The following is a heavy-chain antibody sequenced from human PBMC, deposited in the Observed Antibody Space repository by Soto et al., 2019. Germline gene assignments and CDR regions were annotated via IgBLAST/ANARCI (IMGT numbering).Heavy chain of an antibody. V-gene: IGHV3-30-3*01. Sequence: PGGSLRLSCAASGFTFSSYAMHWVRQAPGKGLEWVAVISYDGSNKYYADSVKGRFTISRDNSKNTLYLQMNSLRAEDTAVYYCARDALGVTALETWGQGTLVTVSS. J-gene: IGHJ4*02. CDR3: ARDALGVTALET. D-gene: IGHD2-21*02. CDR2: ISYDGSNK. CDR1: GFTFSSYA.